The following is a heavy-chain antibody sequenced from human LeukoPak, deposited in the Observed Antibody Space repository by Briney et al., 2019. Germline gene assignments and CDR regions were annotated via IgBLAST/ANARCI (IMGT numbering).Heavy chain of an antibody. CDR1: GGSISSGSYY. CDR2: IYYSGST. J-gene: IGHJ6*03. V-gene: IGHV4-61*10. D-gene: IGHD6-19*01. CDR3: ARDRFRGSVAGRKSGYYYYMDV. Sequence: SETLSLTCTVSGGSISSGSYYWSWIRQSAGKGLEWIGYIYYSGSTNYNPSLKSRVTISVDTSKNQFSLKLSSVTAADTAVYYCARDRFRGSVAGRKSGYYYYMDVWGKGTTVTVSS.